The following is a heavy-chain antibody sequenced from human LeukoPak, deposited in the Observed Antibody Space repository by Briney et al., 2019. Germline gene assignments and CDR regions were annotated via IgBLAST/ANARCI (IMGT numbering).Heavy chain of an antibody. V-gene: IGHV3-30*03. CDR3: GVVPAAMADY. CDR2: ISYDGSNK. J-gene: IGHJ4*02. D-gene: IGHD2-2*01. CDR1: GFTFSSYG. Sequence: GGSLRLSCAASGFTFSSYGMHWVRQAPGKGLEWVAVISYDGSNKYYADSVKGRFTISRDNAKNSLYLQMNSLRAEDTAVYYCGVVPAAMADYWGQGTLVTVSS.